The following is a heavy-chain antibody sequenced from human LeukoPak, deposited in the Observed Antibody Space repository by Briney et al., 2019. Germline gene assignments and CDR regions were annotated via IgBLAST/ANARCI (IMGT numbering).Heavy chain of an antibody. CDR3: ARGNGIFGVVSDY. CDR1: GGTFSRYT. J-gene: IGHJ4*02. V-gene: IGHV1-69*02. Sequence: ASVKVSCKASGGTFSRYTISWVRQAPGQGLEWMGRIIPILGIANYAQKFQGRVTITADKSTSTAYMELSSLRSEDTAVYYCARGNGIFGVVSDYWGLGTLVTVSS. D-gene: IGHD3-3*01. CDR2: IIPILGIA.